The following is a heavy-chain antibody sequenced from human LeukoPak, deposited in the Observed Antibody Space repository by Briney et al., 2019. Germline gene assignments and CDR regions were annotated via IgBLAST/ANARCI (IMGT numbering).Heavy chain of an antibody. Sequence: GASVKVSCKASGYTFTSYGISWVRQAPGQGLEWMGGIIPIFGTANYAQKFQGRVTITADESTSTAYMELSSLRSEDTAVYYCANSREARVEFDPWGQGTLVTVSS. CDR3: ANSREARVEFDP. D-gene: IGHD6-6*01. V-gene: IGHV1-69*13. CDR1: GYTFTSYG. J-gene: IGHJ5*02. CDR2: IIPIFGTA.